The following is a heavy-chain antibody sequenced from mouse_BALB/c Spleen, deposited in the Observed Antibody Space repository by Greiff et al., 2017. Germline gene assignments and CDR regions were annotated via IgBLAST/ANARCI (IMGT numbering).Heavy chain of an antibody. D-gene: IGHD2-4*01. V-gene: IGHV1-69*02. CDR2: IDPSDSET. J-gene: IGHJ4*01. Sequence: QVQLQQPGAELVKPGAPVKLSCKASGYTFTSYWMNWVKQRPGRGLEWIGRIDPSDSETHYNQKFKDKATLTVDKSSSTAYIQLSSLTSEDSAVYYCARAITTDYAMDYWGQGTSVTVSS. CDR1: GYTFTSYW. CDR3: ARAITTDYAMDY.